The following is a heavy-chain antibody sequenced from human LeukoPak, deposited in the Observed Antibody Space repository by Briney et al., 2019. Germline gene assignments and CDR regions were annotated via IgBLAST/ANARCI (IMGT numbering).Heavy chain of an antibody. CDR2: IKSKTDDGTT. CDR3: TIIQVVFRIELRWDY. J-gene: IGHJ4*02. CDR1: GFTFSNAW. D-gene: IGHD2-8*02. Sequence: GGSLRLSCAASGFTFSNAWMSWVRQAPGKGLEWVGRIKSKTDDGTTDYAAPVKGRFTISRDDSKNTLYLQMNSLKPEDTAVYYCTIIQVVFRIELRWDYWGQGTLVTVSS. V-gene: IGHV3-15*01.